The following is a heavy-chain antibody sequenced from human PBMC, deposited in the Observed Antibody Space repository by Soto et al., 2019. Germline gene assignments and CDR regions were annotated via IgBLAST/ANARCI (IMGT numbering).Heavy chain of an antibody. CDR3: AKRAGAVPGRIDF. Sequence: HVQLQESGPGLVKPSETLSLICTVSGDSISSYYWSWIRPPPGKGLEWIGFIYYTGSTNYHPSLKSRVTISVDTSKNQLSLKLSSVTAADTAVYYCAKRAGAVPGRIDFWGQGTLVTVSS. D-gene: IGHD6-19*01. V-gene: IGHV4-59*08. J-gene: IGHJ4*02. CDR1: GDSISSYY. CDR2: IYYTGST.